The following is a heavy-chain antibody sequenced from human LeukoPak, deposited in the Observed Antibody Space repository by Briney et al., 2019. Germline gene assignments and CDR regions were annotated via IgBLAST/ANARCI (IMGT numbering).Heavy chain of an antibody. CDR1: GFTVSSYA. Sequence: GGSLRLSCAASGFTVSSYAMSWVRQAPGKGLEWVSALSGSGGSTYYADSVKGRFTISRDNSKNTLYLQMNSLRAEDTAVYYCAGSTVTTVSYYYGMDVWGQGTTVTVSS. V-gene: IGHV3-23*01. D-gene: IGHD4-17*01. CDR2: LSGSGGST. CDR3: AGSTVTTVSYYYGMDV. J-gene: IGHJ6*02.